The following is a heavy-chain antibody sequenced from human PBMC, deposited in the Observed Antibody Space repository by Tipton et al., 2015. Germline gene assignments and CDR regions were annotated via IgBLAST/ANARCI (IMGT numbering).Heavy chain of an antibody. CDR1: GGSISNYY. Sequence: TLSLTCTVSGGSISNYYWNWIRQPPGKGLEWIGEIYHDGGTDYNPSLKSRVAMSINTSKNQFSLKLNSVTAADTAMYYCARDDSALDSWGQGTLVTVSS. D-gene: IGHD5-18*01. CDR2: IYHDGGT. J-gene: IGHJ4*02. CDR3: ARDDSALDS. V-gene: IGHV4-34*01.